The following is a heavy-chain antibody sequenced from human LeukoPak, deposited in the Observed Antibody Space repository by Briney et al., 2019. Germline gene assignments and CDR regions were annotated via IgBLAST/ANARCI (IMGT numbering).Heavy chain of an antibody. CDR2: ISAGGGST. Sequence: GGSLRLSCAVSGLTFSDYSMACVRQAPGKGLFWVSGISAGGGSTYYADSVKGRFTISRDNSRNTLYLQMNSLSAEDTAVYYCAKDAAGPEYWGQGTLFTVFS. D-gene: IGHD6-13*01. J-gene: IGHJ4*02. CDR3: AKDAAGPEY. CDR1: GLTFSDYS. V-gene: IGHV3-23*01.